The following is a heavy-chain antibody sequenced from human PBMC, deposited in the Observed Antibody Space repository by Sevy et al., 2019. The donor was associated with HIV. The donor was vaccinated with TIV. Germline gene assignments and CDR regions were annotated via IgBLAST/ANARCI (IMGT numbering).Heavy chain of an antibody. J-gene: IGHJ6*02. D-gene: IGHD6-6*01. V-gene: IGHV3-48*03. CDR3: ARADSSSSEDRFYYYGLDV. CDR2: IRASGLTI. CDR1: GFTFSSYE. Sequence: GGSLRLSCAASGFTFSSYEMNWVRQAPGKGLEWVSYIRASGLTIDYADSVKGRFTISRDNAKNSLYLHMQGLGAEDTAVYFCARADSSSSEDRFYYYGLDVWGQGTTVTVSS.